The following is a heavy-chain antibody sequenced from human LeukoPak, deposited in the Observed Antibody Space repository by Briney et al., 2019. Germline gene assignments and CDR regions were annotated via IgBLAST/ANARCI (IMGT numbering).Heavy chain of an antibody. CDR2: ISVSGGST. Sequence: GGSLRLSCAASGFIFSSEAMSWVRQAPGKGLEWVSAISVSGGSTYYADSVKGRFTISRDNSKNTLYLQMNSLRAEDTAVYYCAKDPSRPASYYYGMDVWGQGTTVTVSS. V-gene: IGHV3-23*01. CDR3: AKDPSRPASYYYGMDV. CDR1: GFIFSSEA. J-gene: IGHJ6*02.